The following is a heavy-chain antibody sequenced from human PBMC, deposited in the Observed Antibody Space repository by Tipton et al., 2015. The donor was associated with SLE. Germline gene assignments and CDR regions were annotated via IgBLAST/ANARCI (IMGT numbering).Heavy chain of an antibody. CDR1: GGSIRSYY. Sequence: TLSLTCTVSGGSIRSYYWSWIRQPPGKRLEWIGYIDYTRGMKYHPSLESRVTISLDTSKNQFSLKLTSVTAADTAVYYCARLQYIFGGMDVWGEGTTVTVSS. CDR3: ARLQYIFGGMDV. CDR2: IDYTRGM. D-gene: IGHD3-3*01. V-gene: IGHV4-59*12. J-gene: IGHJ6*04.